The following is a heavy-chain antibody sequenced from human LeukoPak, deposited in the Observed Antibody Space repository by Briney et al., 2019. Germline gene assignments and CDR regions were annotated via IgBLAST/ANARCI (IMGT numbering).Heavy chain of an antibody. D-gene: IGHD2-2*01. CDR2: INPNSGGT. J-gene: IGHJ3*02. Sequence: ASVKVSCKASGYTFTGYYMHWVRQAPGQGLEWMGWINPNSGGTNYAQKFQGRVTMTRDTYISTAYMELSRLRSDDTAVYYCARSTHRDADAFDIWGQGTMVTVSS. CDR3: ARSTHRDADAFDI. CDR1: GYTFTGYY. V-gene: IGHV1-2*02.